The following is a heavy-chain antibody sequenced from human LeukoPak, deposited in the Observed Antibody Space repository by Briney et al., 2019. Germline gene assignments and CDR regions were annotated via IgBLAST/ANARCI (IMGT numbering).Heavy chain of an antibody. V-gene: IGHV3-23*01. J-gene: IGHJ4*02. CDR2: ISGSGGST. D-gene: IGHD1-26*01. CDR3: AKRDSYRIVGATPWGY. CDR1: GFTFSDYY. Sequence: PGGSLRLSCAASGFTFSDYYMSWIRQAPGKGLEWVSAISGSGGSTYYADSVKGRFTISRDNSKNTLYLQMNSLRAEDTAVYYCAKRDSYRIVGATPWGYWGQGTLVTVSS.